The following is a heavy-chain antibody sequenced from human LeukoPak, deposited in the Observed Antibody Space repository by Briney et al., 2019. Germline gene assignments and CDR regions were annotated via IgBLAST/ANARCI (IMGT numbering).Heavy chain of an antibody. CDR2: IDPSDSYT. D-gene: IGHD3-10*01. V-gene: IGHV5-10-1*01. J-gene: IGHJ6*04. Sequence: GESLQISCQGSGYSFNSYWISGVRPLPGKGLEWMGRIDPSDSYTNYSPSFQGHVTISADKSISTAYLQWSSLKASDTAMYYCARLKLVRGSYYYGMDVWGKGTTVTVSS. CDR1: GYSFNSYW. CDR3: ARLKLVRGSYYYGMDV.